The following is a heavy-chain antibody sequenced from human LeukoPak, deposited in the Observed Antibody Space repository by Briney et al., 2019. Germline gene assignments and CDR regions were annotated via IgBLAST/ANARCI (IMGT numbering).Heavy chain of an antibody. J-gene: IGHJ4*02. CDR3: AGAPNPSYFDY. D-gene: IGHD2-8*01. CDR1: GFTFSIYA. Sequence: GSLRLSCAASGFTFSIYAMSWIRQPPGKGLEWIGGISYSGSTNYNPSLKSRLTISVDTSKNQFSLKLSSVTAADTAMYYCAGAPNPSYFDYWGQGPLVTVSS. V-gene: IGHV4-59*05. CDR2: ISYSGST.